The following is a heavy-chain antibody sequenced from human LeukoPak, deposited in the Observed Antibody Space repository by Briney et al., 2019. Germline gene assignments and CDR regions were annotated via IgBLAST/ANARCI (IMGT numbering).Heavy chain of an antibody. CDR2: IIPIFGTA. V-gene: IGHV1-69*13. CDR3: AREAHYYDSSGSFDY. D-gene: IGHD3-22*01. J-gene: IGHJ4*02. CDR1: GGTFSSYA. Sequence: SVTVSCTASGGTFSSYAISWVRQAPGQGLEWMGGIIPIFGTANYAQKFQGRVTITADESTSTAYMELSSLRSEDTAVYYSAREAHYYDSSGSFDYWGQGTLVTVSS.